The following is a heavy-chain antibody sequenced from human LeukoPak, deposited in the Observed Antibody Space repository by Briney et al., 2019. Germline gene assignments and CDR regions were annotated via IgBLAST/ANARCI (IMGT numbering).Heavy chain of an antibody. CDR1: GFTFNSYS. V-gene: IGHV3-21*01. J-gene: IGHJ4*02. Sequence: GGSLRLSCAASGFTFNSYSMNWVRQAPGKGLEWVSSISSSSSYIYHADSVKGRFTISRDNAKNSLYLQMNSLRAEDTAVYYCARDSPADYGLEWLGAGMYDYWGQGTLVTVSS. CDR3: ARDSPADYGLEWLGAGMYDY. D-gene: IGHD6-19*01. CDR2: ISSSSSYI.